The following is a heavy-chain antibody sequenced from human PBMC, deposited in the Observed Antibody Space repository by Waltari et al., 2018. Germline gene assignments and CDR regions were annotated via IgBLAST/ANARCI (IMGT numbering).Heavy chain of an antibody. V-gene: IGHV4-61*02. CDR3: ARVSYANYFDY. Sequence: QLHLQESGPGLVKPSQTLSLICTVSRGSITRGAYHWSWIRQPAGKGLAWIGRVYISGTTAYNPSLASRVTMSIDTSNNQFSLKLSSVTAADTAMYYCARVSYANYFDYWGQGALVTVSS. D-gene: IGHD3-16*01. CDR2: VYISGTT. J-gene: IGHJ4*02. CDR1: RGSITRGAYH.